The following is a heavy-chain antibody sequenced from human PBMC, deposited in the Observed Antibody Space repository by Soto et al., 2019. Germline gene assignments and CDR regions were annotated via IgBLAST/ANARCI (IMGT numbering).Heavy chain of an antibody. V-gene: IGHV4-31*03. CDR3: ARDYDSRGDY. Sequence: SETLSLTCTVSGGSISSGGYYWSWIRQHPGKGLEWIGYIYYSGSTYYNPSLKSRVTISVDTSKNQFSLKLSSVTAADTAVYYCARDYDSRGDYWGQGTLVTVSS. D-gene: IGHD3-22*01. CDR2: IYYSGST. CDR1: GGSISSGGYY. J-gene: IGHJ4*02.